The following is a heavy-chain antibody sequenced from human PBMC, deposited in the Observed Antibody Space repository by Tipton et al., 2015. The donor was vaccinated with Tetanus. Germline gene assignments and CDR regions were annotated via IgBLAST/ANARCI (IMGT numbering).Heavy chain of an antibody. D-gene: IGHD1-14*01. CDR2: IYYSGST. V-gene: IGHV4-61*08. Sequence: GLVKPSETLSLTCTVSGGSVRSGDYSWNWIRQPPGKALEWIGYIYYSGSTNYNPSLKSRVTISVDTSKNQFSLKLSSVTAADTAVYYCARGTGDYWGQGTLVTVSS. J-gene: IGHJ4*02. CDR1: GGSVRSGDYS. CDR3: ARGTGDY.